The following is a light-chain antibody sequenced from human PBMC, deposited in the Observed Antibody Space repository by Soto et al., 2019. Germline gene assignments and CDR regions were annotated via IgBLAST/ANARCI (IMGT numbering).Light chain of an antibody. CDR3: CSYAGTYTSNFV. CDR2: DLT. Sequence: QSVLTQPRSVSGSPGQSVTISCTGTSSDVGAYNYVSWYQQHPGKAPKLIIFDLTERPSGVPDRFSGSKSGSTASLTISGLQAEDEADYYCCSYAGTYTSNFVFGTGTKVTVL. J-gene: IGLJ1*01. V-gene: IGLV2-11*01. CDR1: SSDVGAYNY.